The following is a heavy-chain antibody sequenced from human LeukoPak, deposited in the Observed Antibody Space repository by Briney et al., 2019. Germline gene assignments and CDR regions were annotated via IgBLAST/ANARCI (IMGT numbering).Heavy chain of an antibody. CDR2: IYYSGST. V-gene: IGHV4-31*03. CDR1: GGSISSGGYY. Sequence: NPSETLSLTCTVSGGSISSGGYYWSWIRQHPGKGLEWIGYIYYSGSTYYNPSLKSRVTISVDTSKNQFSLKLSSVTAADTAVYYCARWHSSSWCSSIYFDYWGQGTLVTVSS. J-gene: IGHJ4*02. CDR3: ARWHSSSWCSSIYFDY. D-gene: IGHD6-13*01.